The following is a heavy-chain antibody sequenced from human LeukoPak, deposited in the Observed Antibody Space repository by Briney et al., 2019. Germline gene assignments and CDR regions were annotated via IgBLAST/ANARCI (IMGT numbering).Heavy chain of an antibody. Sequence: ASVKVSCKASGYTFTSYDINWVRQATGQGLEWMGWMNPNSGNTGYAQKFQGRVTMTRNTSISTAYMELSSLRSEDTAVYYCATDIAAAGTAFDYWGQGTLVTVSS. CDR3: ATDIAAAGTAFDY. V-gene: IGHV1-8*01. CDR1: GYTFTSYD. D-gene: IGHD6-13*01. CDR2: MNPNSGNT. J-gene: IGHJ4*02.